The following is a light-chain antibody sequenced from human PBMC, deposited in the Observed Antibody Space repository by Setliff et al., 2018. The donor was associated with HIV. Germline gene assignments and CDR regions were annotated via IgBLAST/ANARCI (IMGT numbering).Light chain of an antibody. J-gene: IGLJ2*01. Sequence: QSVLIQPPSVSGSPGQSVTISCTGTSSDVGSYDYVSWYQQHPGTVPKPMIYNVNTRPSGVPDRFSGSKSGNTASMTISGLQAEDEADYYCNSYTSRGTVLFGGGTKGTVL. CDR1: SSDVGSYDY. CDR3: NSYTSRGTVL. V-gene: IGLV2-18*02. CDR2: NVN.